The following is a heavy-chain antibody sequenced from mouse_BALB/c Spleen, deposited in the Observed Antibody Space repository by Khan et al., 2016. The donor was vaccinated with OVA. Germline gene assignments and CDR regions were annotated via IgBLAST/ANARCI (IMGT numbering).Heavy chain of an antibody. CDR2: ISYSGST. D-gene: IGHD2-3*01. Sequence: EVQLQESGPGLVKPSQSLSLTCTVTGYSITSDYAWNWIRQFPGNKLEWMGYISYSGSTSYNPSLKSRISITRDTSKNQFFLQLNSVTTEDTATXYWARRDGYYGYAMDYWGQGTSVTVSS. J-gene: IGHJ4*01. V-gene: IGHV3-2*02. CDR1: GYSITSDYA. CDR3: ARRDGYYGYAMDY.